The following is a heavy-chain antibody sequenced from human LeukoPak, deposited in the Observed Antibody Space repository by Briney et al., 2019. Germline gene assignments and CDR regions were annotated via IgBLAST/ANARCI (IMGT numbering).Heavy chain of an antibody. CDR3: AKDLGRYRNNFFDY. CDR1: GFTFSSYA. CDR2: ISGRGDKT. V-gene: IGHV3-23*01. J-gene: IGHJ4*02. D-gene: IGHD1-26*01. Sequence: QPGGSLRLSCAASGFTFSSYAMSWVRQAPGKGLEWVSAISGRGDKTYYADSVKGRFTISRDTSKSTLFLQMNSLRADDTAVYYCAKDLGRYRNNFFDYWGQGNLVTVSS.